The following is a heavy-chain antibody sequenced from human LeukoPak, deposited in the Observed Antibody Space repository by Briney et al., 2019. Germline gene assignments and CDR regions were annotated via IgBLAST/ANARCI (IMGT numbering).Heavy chain of an antibody. D-gene: IGHD4-17*01. CDR3: ARDHDYGDYERWFAP. CDR2: IYYSGST. J-gene: IGHJ5*02. V-gene: IGHV4-59*12. CDR1: GGSISSYY. Sequence: SSETLSLTCTVSGGSISSYYWSWIRQPPGKGLEWIGNIYYSGSTYYNPSLESRVTISVDTSKNQFSLKLSSVTAADTAVYYCARDHDYGDYERWFAPWGQGTLVTVSS.